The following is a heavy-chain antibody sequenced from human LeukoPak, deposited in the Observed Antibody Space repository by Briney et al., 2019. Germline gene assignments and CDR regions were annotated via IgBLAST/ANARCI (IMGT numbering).Heavy chain of an antibody. CDR2: IYYSGST. V-gene: IGHV4-30-4*01. J-gene: IGHJ4*01. CDR3: ARGALGRSGYYPPTRHFDY. CDR1: GGSISSGDYY. D-gene: IGHD3-22*01. Sequence: PSQTLSLTCTVSGGSISSGDYYWSWIRQPPGKGLEWIGYIYYSGSTYYNPSLKSRVTISVDTSKNQFSLKLSSVTAADTAVYYCARGALGRSGYYPPTRHFDYWGQGTLVTVSS.